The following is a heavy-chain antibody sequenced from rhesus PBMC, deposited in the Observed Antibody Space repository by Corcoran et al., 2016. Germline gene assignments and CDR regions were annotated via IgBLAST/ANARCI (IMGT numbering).Heavy chain of an antibody. D-gene: IGHD6-25*01. V-gene: IGHV3-178*02. J-gene: IGHJ4*01. CDR1: GFTFSDSY. Sequence: EVQLVESGGGLAKPGGSLRLSCAASGFTFSDSYMDWVRQAPGKGLEWVERISSNGCSTWYADSVKGRFTISRENAKNALFLQMNSLRAEDTAVYYCAKAWYSGSSYYFDYWGQGVLVTVSS. CDR3: AKAWYSGSSYYFDY. CDR2: ISSNGCST.